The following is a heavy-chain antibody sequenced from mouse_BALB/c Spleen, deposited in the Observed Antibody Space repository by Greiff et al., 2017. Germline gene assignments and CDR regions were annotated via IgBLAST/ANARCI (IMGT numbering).Heavy chain of an antibody. CDR3: ARGGLGQEYFDV. J-gene: IGHJ1*01. CDR2: ISTYYGNT. D-gene: IGHD4-1*01. V-gene: IGHV1-67*01. CDR1: SYTFTDYA. Sequence: VQLQQSGPELVRPGVSVKISCKGSSYTFTDYAMHWVKQSHAKSLEWIGVISTYYGNTNYNQKFKGKATMTVDKSSSTAYMELARLTSEDSAVYYCARGGLGQEYFDVWGAGTTVTVSS.